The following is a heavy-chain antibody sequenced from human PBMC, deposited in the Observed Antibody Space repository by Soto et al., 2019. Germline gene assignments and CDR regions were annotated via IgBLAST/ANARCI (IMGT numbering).Heavy chain of an antibody. V-gene: IGHV5-51*01. CDR3: ARHRGRVPTTVVDY. CDR2: IYPDDSDT. CDR1: GFNFPTFW. Sequence: GESLKISCKHSGFNFPTFWIAWVRQMPGKGLEWMGRIYPDDSDTKYSPSFQGHVTMSTDKSISTAFLQWSSLKASDTAIYYCARHRGRVPTTVVDYWGQGTLVTVSS. D-gene: IGHD1-1*01. J-gene: IGHJ4*02.